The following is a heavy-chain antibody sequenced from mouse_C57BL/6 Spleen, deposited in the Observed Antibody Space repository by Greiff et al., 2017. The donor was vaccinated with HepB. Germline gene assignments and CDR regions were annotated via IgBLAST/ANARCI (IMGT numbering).Heavy chain of an antibody. CDR2: ISSGSSTI. J-gene: IGHJ1*03. CDR3: ATYYSNYEGYFDV. V-gene: IGHV5-17*01. D-gene: IGHD2-5*01. Sequence: EVQGVESGGGLVKPGGSLKLSCAASGFTFSDYGMHWVRQAPEKGLEWVAYISSGSSTIYYADTVKGRFTISRDNDKNTLFLQMTSLRSEDTAMYYCATYYSNYEGYFDVWGTGTTVTVSS. CDR1: GFTFSDYG.